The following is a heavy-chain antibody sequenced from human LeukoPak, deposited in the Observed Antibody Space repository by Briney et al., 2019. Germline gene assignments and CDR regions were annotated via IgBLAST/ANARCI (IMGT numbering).Heavy chain of an antibody. J-gene: IGHJ4*02. CDR1: GFTFRGSA. CDR3: TRGVPGYDNYFDY. CDR2: IRRKANSHAT. V-gene: IGHV3-73*01. D-gene: IGHD3-10*01. Sequence: GGSLRLSCAASGFTFRGSAMHEVRQPSGRGLAWVGCIRRKANSHATAYAASVNGRFTISRDDTKNTAYMQITSLKTEDTAVYYCTRGVPGYDNYFDYWGQRTLVTVSS.